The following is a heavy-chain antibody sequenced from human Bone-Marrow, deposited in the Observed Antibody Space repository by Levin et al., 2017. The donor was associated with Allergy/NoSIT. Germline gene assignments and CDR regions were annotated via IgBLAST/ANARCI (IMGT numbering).Heavy chain of an antibody. J-gene: IGHJ5*02. CDR2: IYPGDSDT. CDR3: ARGGLGSDLYNWFDP. CDR1: GYSFTSYW. Sequence: GGSLRLSCKGSGYSFTSYWIGWVRQMPGKGLEWMGIIYPGDSDTRYSPSFQGQVTISADKSISTAYLQWSSLKASDTAMYYCARGGLGSDLYNWFDPWGQGTLVTVSS. V-gene: IGHV5-51*01. D-gene: IGHD3-10*01.